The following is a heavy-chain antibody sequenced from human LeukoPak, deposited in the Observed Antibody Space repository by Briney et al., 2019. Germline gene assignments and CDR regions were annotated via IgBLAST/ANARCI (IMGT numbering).Heavy chain of an antibody. Sequence: ASVKVSCKVSGYTLTALSMHWVRQAPGKGLQWMGGFDPEDGDTIYAQKFQGRVTMTEDTSTDTAYMELRSLRSEDTAVYYCARDQNYYGGDYWGQGTLVTVSS. J-gene: IGHJ4*02. V-gene: IGHV1-24*01. CDR3: ARDQNYYGGDY. CDR1: GYTLTALS. D-gene: IGHD1-26*01. CDR2: FDPEDGDT.